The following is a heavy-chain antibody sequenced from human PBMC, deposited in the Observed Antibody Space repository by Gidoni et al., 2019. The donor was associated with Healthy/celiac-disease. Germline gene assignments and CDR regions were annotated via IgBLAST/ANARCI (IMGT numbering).Heavy chain of an antibody. J-gene: IGHJ6*02. Sequence: QVQLVESGGGVVQPGRSLRLSCAASGFTFSSYGMHWVRQAPGKGLEWGAVIWYDGSNKYYADSVKGRFTISRDNSKNTLYLQMNSLRAEDTAVYYCARDSISGWTPEYYYYGMDVWGQGTTVTVSS. CDR1: GFTFSSYG. V-gene: IGHV3-33*01. D-gene: IGHD6-19*01. CDR2: IWYDGSNK. CDR3: ARDSISGWTPEYYYYGMDV.